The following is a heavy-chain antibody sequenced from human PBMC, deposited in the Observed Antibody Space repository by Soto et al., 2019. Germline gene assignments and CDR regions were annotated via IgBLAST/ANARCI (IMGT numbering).Heavy chain of an antibody. J-gene: IGHJ6*02. CDR3: ARVRTSYDILTGYHYYYGMDV. CDR2: IWYDGSNK. V-gene: IGHV3-33*01. Sequence: GGSLRLSCAASGFTFSSYGMHWVRQAPGKGLEWVAVIWYDGSNKYYADSVKGRFTISRDNSKNTLYLQMNSLRAEDTAVYYCARVRTSYDILTGYHYYYGMDVWGQGTTVTVSS. D-gene: IGHD3-9*01. CDR1: GFTFSSYG.